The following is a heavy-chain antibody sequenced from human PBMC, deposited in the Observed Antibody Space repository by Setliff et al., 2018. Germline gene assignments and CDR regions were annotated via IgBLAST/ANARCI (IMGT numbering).Heavy chain of an antibody. D-gene: IGHD4-17*01. J-gene: IGHJ4*02. V-gene: IGHV3-73*01. CDR3: AITMTTGVDFFDY. CDR2: IRSKADSYAT. Sequence: ETLSLTCTVSGGSISNYYWSWIRQPAGKGLEWIGRIRSKADSYATAYAASVKARFTISRDDSKNTAYLQVNSLKTEDTAVYYCAITMTTGVDFFDYWGQGTLVTVSS. CDR1: GGSISNYY.